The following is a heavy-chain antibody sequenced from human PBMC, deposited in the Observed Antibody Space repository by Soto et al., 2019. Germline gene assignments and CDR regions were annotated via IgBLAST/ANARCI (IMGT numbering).Heavy chain of an antibody. Sequence: GGSLRLSCAASGFTFSSYWMSWVRQAPGKGLEWVANIKQDGSEKYYVDSVKGRFTISRDNAKNSLYLQMNSLRAEDTAVYYCAVRYCSGGSCYSVRYFQHWGQGTLVTVSS. J-gene: IGHJ1*01. CDR2: IKQDGSEK. V-gene: IGHV3-7*01. D-gene: IGHD2-15*01. CDR3: AVRYCSGGSCYSVRYFQH. CDR1: GFTFSSYW.